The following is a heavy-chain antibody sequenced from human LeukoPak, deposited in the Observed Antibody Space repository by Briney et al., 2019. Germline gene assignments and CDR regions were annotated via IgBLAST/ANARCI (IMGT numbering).Heavy chain of an antibody. Sequence: GGSLRLSCAASGFTFSSYAMSWVRQAPGKGLEGVSAISGSGGSTYYADSVKGRFTISRDNSKNTLYLQMNSLRAEDTAVYYCAKGRSGFRRFYYDSSGYPLRFDYWGQGTLVTVSS. CDR3: AKGRSGFRRFYYDSSGYPLRFDY. CDR2: ISGSGGST. D-gene: IGHD3-22*01. CDR1: GFTFSSYA. J-gene: IGHJ4*02. V-gene: IGHV3-23*01.